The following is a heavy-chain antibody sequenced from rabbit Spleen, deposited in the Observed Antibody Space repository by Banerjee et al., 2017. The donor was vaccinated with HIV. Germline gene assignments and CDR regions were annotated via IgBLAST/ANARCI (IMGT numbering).Heavy chain of an antibody. D-gene: IGHD4-1*01. CDR3: ARDLTDAIGWNFGW. CDR1: GLDISSRHW. J-gene: IGHJ4*01. CDR2: MDVTSGNT. V-gene: IGHV1S40*01. Sequence: QSLEESGGDLVKPGASLTLTCTASGLDISSRHWICWVRQTPGRGLEWIACMDVTSGNTYYANWAKGRFTISKTSSTTVTLQMTSLTDADTATYFCARDLTDAIGWNFGWWGPGTLVTVS.